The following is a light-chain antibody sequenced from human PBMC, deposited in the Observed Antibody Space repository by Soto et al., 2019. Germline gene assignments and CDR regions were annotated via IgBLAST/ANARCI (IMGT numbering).Light chain of an antibody. CDR1: QSLNSFY. Sequence: EIVLTSVPAVLLKTPGERATLSCRASQSLNSFYLAWYQQKPGQAPRLLIYGSSNRATGIPDRFSGSGSGTDFTLTISRLYPEEYAVYYLQKDEISPRTCAQETRVDIK. V-gene: IGKV3-20*01. CDR3: QKDEISPRT. J-gene: IGKJ1*01. CDR2: GSS.